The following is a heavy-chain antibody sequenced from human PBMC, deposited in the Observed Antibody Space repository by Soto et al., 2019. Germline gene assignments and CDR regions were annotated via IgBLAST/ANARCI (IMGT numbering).Heavy chain of an antibody. J-gene: IGHJ5*02. Sequence: PSETLSLTCTVSGGSISSGGYYWSWIRQHPGKGLEWIGYIYYSGSTYYNPSLKSRVTISVDTSKNQFSLKLSSVTAADTAVHYCARDSAAASFGWFDPWGQGTLVTVSS. CDR2: IYYSGST. V-gene: IGHV4-31*03. CDR3: ARDSAAASFGWFDP. CDR1: GGSISSGGYY. D-gene: IGHD6-13*01.